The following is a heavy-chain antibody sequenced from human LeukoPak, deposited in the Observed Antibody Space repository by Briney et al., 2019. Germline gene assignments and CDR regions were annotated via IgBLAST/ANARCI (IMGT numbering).Heavy chain of an antibody. J-gene: IGHJ4*02. CDR1: GFTFDDYA. D-gene: IGHD6-6*01. CDR2: ISWNSGSI. CDR3: AKDETYSSSSGSDY. V-gene: IGHV3-9*03. Sequence: PGGSLRLSCAASGFTFDDYAMHWVRQAPGKGLEWDSGISWNSGSIGYADSVKGRFTISRDNAKNSLYLQMNSLRAKDMALYYCAKDETYSSSSGSDYWGQGTLVTVSS.